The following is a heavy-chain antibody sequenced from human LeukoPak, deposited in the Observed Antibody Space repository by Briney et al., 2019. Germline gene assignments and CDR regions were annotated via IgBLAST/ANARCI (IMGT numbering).Heavy chain of an antibody. D-gene: IGHD1-26*01. CDR3: ARMVGAIYFDY. CDR2: ISSSSSYI. J-gene: IGHJ4*02. V-gene: IGHV3-21*01. Sequence: GSLRLSCAASGFTFSSYSMNWVRQAPGKGLEWVSSISSSSSYIYYADSVKGRFTISRGNAKNSLYLQMNSLRAEDTAVYYCARMVGAIYFDYWGQGTLVTVSS. CDR1: GFTFSSYS.